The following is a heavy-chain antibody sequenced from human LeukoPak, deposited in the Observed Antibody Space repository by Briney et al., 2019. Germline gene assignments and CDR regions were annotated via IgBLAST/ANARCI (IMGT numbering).Heavy chain of an antibody. CDR3: ARDHFSDSSGYFEY. D-gene: IGHD3-22*01. CDR2: INPSGGST. V-gene: IGHV1-46*01. Sequence: SVTVSYKASVYTFTSYHIHLVLQPPAQGLEWMGIINPSGGSTSYAQKFQGRVTITRDTSTSTVYMELSSLRSEDTAVYYCARDHFSDSSGYFEYWGQGTLVTVSS. CDR1: VYTFTSYH. J-gene: IGHJ4*02.